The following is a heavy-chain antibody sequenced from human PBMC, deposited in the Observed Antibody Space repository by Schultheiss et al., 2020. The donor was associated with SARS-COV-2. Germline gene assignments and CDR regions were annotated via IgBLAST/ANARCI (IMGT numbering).Heavy chain of an antibody. J-gene: IGHJ6*02. CDR3: ARDIIVVVTAISFGLDV. D-gene: IGHD2-21*02. V-gene: IGHV3-7*03. Sequence: GGSLRLSCVTSGFSFSSFWMTWVRQAPGKGLEWVATIKEDGSEKYCVDSVKGRFTISRDNAQNSLYLEMNSLRAEDTAVYYCARDIIVVVTAISFGLDVWGQGTTVTVSS. CDR1: GFSFSSFW. CDR2: IKEDGSEK.